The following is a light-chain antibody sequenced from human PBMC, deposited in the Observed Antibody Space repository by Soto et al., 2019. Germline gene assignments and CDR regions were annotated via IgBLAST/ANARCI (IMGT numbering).Light chain of an antibody. J-gene: IGLJ3*02. CDR1: SGHSSYA. Sequence: QLVLTQSPSASASLGASVKLTCTLSSGHSSYAIAWHQQQPEKGPRYLMKLNSDGSHSKGDGIPDRFSGSSSGAERYLTISSLQSEDEADYYCQTLGTGPFWVFGGGTKLTVL. CDR2: LNSDGSH. V-gene: IGLV4-69*01. CDR3: QTLGTGPFWV.